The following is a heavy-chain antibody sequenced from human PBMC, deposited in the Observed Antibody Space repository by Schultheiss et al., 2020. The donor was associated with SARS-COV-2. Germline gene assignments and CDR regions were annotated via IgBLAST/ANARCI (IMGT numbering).Heavy chain of an antibody. CDR1: GGSFSGYY. Sequence: SETLSLTCAVYGGSFSGYYWSWIRQPPGKGLEWIGYIYYSGSTNYNPSLKSRVTISVDTSKNQFSLKLSSVTAADTAVYYCARVVTRSPSARRGGGRYRCFDQWGQGTPVTVSS. CDR3: ARVVTRSPSARRGGGRYRCFDQ. J-gene: IGHJ4*02. D-gene: IGHD2-21*01. CDR2: IYYSGST. V-gene: IGHV4-59*01.